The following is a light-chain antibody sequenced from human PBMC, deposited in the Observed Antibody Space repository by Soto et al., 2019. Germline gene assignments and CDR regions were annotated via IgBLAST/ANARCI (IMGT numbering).Light chain of an antibody. CDR3: QSYDSSNQGV. Sequence: NFMLTQPHSVSESTGMTVTISCTRSSGSIASNYVQWYQQRPGSSPTTVIYEDNQRPSGVPDRFSGSIDSSSNSASLTISGLKTEDESDYYCQSYDSSNQGVFGGGTKLTV. V-gene: IGLV6-57*01. CDR1: SGSIASNY. CDR2: EDN. J-gene: IGLJ3*02.